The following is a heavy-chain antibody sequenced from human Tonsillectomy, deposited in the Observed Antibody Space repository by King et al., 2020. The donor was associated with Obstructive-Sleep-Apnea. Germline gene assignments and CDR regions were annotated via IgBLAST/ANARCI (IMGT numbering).Heavy chain of an antibody. V-gene: IGHV5-51*01. D-gene: IGHD3-16*01. Sequence: QLVQSGAEVKKPGEALKISCKGSGYRFLTYWIGGVRHMPGKGREWMGIIYPGDYDTRYSLSFQGQYTISADESITTAYLQWSSLKASDTARYYCARGGEYYFDYWGQGTLVTVSS. J-gene: IGHJ4*02. CDR1: GYRFLTYW. CDR2: IYPGDYDT. CDR3: ARGGEYYFDY.